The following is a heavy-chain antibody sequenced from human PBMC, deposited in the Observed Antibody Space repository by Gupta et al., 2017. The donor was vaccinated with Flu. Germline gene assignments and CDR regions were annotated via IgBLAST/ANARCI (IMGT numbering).Heavy chain of an antibody. D-gene: IGHD7-27*01. CDR2: IGSGGNT. V-gene: IGHV3-48*02. CDR3: ARDLNWAFYF. CDR1: GFTLGGPH. Sequence: QLVESGGGLVQPGGSLRLSCVVVGFTLGGPHMNWVRQAPGKGLEWISYIGSGGNTDYADSVKGRFAISRDDARDSVFLQMNSLREEDTALYYCARDLNWAFYFWGQGALVTVSS. J-gene: IGHJ4*02.